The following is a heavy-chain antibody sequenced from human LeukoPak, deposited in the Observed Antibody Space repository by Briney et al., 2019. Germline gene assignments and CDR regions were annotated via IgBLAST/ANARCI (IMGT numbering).Heavy chain of an antibody. CDR3: TRLVRYLDY. J-gene: IGHJ4*02. CDR1: GFTFGDYA. V-gene: IGHV3-49*04. CDR2: IRSKVYGETT. D-gene: IGHD6-6*01. Sequence: GGSLRLSCTASGFTFGDYAMSWARQAPGQGLEWLGFIRSKVYGETTEYAASVKGRFTVSRDDSNSLAYLEMNSLQTEDTAVYYCTRLVRYLDYWGQGTLVTVSS.